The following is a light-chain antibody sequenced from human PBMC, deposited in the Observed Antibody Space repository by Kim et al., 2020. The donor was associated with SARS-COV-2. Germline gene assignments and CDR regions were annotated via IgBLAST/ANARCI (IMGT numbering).Light chain of an antibody. V-gene: IGLV3-25*03. CDR2: KDN. J-gene: IGLJ2*01. CDR3: QSADSSGVV. Sequence: SVSPGQTARITCSGDALPKQYAYWYQQKPGQAPVLVIYKDNERPSGIPERFSGSSSGTTVTLTISGVQAEDEADYYCQSADSSGVVFGGGTQLTVL. CDR1: ALPKQY.